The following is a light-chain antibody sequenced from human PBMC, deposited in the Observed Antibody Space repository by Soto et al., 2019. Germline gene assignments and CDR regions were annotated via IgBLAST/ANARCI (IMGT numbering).Light chain of an antibody. Sequence: DVQMTQSPYTLSASVGDSVNITCRASQSIRNLLAWYQQKPGKAPKILIYLASNLETTVPSRFSGSGSGTEFTLTISSLQSDDFATYSCQQYNTYPFSFGQGTKLEIK. CDR2: LAS. V-gene: IGKV1-5*03. J-gene: IGKJ2*03. CDR3: QQYNTYPFS. CDR1: QSIRNL.